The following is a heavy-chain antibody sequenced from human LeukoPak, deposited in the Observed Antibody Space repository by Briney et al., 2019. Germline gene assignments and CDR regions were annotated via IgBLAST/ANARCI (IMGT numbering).Heavy chain of an antibody. CDR2: INQDGTEK. CDR1: GFTFTTYW. Sequence: GGSLRLSCAASGFTFTTYWMAWVRQFPGKGLEWVANINQDGTEKYSVDSVKGRFTISRDNAKNTLYLQMNSLRAEDTAVYYCARDVGHGRYFDWSFDYWGQGTLVTVSS. V-gene: IGHV3-7*01. J-gene: IGHJ4*02. CDR3: ARDVGHGRYFDWSFDY. D-gene: IGHD3-9*01.